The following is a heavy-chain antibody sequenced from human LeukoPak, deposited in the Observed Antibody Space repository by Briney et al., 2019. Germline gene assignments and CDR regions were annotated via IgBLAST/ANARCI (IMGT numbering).Heavy chain of an antibody. Sequence: SQTLSLTCTVSGDSITSGSYYWAWIRQHPGKGLEWIGYIYYTGGTHYNPSLKSRLTISVDTSENHFSLKLSSVTAADTAIYFCARAPGALDIWGQGTMVTVSS. V-gene: IGHV4-31*03. CDR2: IYYTGGT. CDR3: ARAPGALDI. CDR1: GDSITSGSYY. J-gene: IGHJ3*02.